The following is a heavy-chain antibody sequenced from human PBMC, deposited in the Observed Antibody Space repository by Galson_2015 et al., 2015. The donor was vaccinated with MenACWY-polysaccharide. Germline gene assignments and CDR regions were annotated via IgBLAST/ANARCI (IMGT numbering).Heavy chain of an antibody. Sequence: PALVKPTQTLTLTCTVSGFSLSNLRMGVSWIRQSPGKALEWLAHIFLNDEKSYSTSLNSRLSISKDTSKGLVVLSMTNVDPVDTGTYYCARMLWLGEIYNFDYWGQGTLVTVSS. CDR2: IFLNDEK. CDR3: ARMLWLGEIYNFDY. J-gene: IGHJ4*02. D-gene: IGHD3-10*01. V-gene: IGHV2-26*01. CDR1: GFSLSNLRMG.